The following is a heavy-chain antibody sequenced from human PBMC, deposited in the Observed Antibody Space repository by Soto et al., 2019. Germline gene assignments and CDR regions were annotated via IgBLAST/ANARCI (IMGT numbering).Heavy chain of an antibody. D-gene: IGHD5-12*01. CDR3: ARVGDSGYDWPYYYYGMDV. V-gene: IGHV3-30-3*01. CDR2: ISYDGSNK. J-gene: IGHJ6*02. Sequence: QVQLVESGGGVVQPGRSLRLSCAASGFTFSSYAMHWVRQAPGKGLEWVAVISYDGSNKYYADSVKGRFTISRDNSKNTLYLQMNSLRAEDTAVYYCARVGDSGYDWPYYYYGMDVWGQGTTVTVSS. CDR1: GFTFSSYA.